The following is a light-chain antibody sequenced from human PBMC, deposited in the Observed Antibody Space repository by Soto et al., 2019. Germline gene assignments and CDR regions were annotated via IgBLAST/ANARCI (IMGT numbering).Light chain of an antibody. V-gene: IGKV1-12*01. CDR1: QGISSW. CDR3: QQSNSFPYT. CDR2: AAS. J-gene: IGKJ2*01. Sequence: DIQMTQSPSSVSASVGDRVTITCRASQGISSWLAWYQLKPGNAPKLLIYAASSLQGGVPSRFSGSGSGTDFTLTITSLQPEDSATYYCQQSNSFPYTFGQGTKLEI.